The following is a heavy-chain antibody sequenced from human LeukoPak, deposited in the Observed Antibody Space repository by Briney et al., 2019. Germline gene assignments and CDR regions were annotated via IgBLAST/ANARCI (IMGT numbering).Heavy chain of an antibody. CDR2: IYTSGST. Sequence: SQTLSLTCTVSGGSISSGSYYWSWIRQPAGKGLEWIGRIYTSGSTNYNPSLKSRVTISVDTSKNQFSLKLSSVTAADTAVYYCARLRVKGYYGGYYYMDVWGKGTTVTVSS. CDR1: GGSISSGSYY. D-gene: IGHD3-10*01. V-gene: IGHV4-61*02. CDR3: ARLRVKGYYGGYYYMDV. J-gene: IGHJ6*03.